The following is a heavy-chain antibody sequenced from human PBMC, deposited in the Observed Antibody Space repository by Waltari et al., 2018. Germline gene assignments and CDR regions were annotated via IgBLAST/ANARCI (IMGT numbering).Heavy chain of an antibody. CDR2: IKPDGTST. V-gene: IGHV3-74*01. CDR1: GFTFITLW. Sequence: EVQLVESGGGLVHPGGSLRLSCEASGFTFITLWMHWVRHLPGKGLVWVSHIKPDGTSTDYGDSVEGRFTISRDNAKNTLYLQMNSLRAEDTAIYYCVRDLYGRDDVWGQGTMVTVSS. D-gene: IGHD3-10*01. J-gene: IGHJ3*01. CDR3: VRDLYGRDDV.